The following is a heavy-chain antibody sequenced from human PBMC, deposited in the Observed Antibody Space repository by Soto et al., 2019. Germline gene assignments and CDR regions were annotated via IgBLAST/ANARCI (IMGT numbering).Heavy chain of an antibody. CDR1: GDSVSSNKW. V-gene: IGHV4-4*02. D-gene: IGHD3-22*01. Sequence: SETLSLTCAVSGDSVSSNKWWGWVRQSPGKGLEWIADMFHSGTTTYSPSLKSRVTISVDTSMNQISLKLSSVTAADTAFYYCARLGGYYQSLDTWGQGTLVTVSS. CDR2: MFHSGTT. J-gene: IGHJ5*02. CDR3: ARLGGYYQSLDT.